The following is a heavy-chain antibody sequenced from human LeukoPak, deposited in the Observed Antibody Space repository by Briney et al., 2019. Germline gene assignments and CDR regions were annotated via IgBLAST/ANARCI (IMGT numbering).Heavy chain of an antibody. CDR3: ARGGYGDYRSYYYYMDV. D-gene: IGHD4-17*01. J-gene: IGHJ6*03. Sequence: ASVKVSCKASGYTFTSYDINWVRQATGQGLERMGWMNPNSGNTGYAQKFQGRVTMTRNTSISTAYMELSSLRSEDTAVYYCARGGYGDYRSYYYYMDVWGKGTTVTVSS. V-gene: IGHV1-8*01. CDR1: GYTFTSYD. CDR2: MNPNSGNT.